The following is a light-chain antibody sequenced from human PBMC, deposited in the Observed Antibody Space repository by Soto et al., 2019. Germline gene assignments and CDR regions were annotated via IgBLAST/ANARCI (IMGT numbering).Light chain of an antibody. CDR1: QSISSW. V-gene: IGKV1-5*01. CDR2: DAS. Sequence: DIQMTQSPSTLSASVGDRVTITCRAGQSISSWLAWYQQKPGKAPKLLIYDASSLESGVPSRFSGSGSGTEFTLTISSLQPDDFATYYCQQYNSYSSAFGQGTKVEIK. CDR3: QQYNSYSSA. J-gene: IGKJ1*01.